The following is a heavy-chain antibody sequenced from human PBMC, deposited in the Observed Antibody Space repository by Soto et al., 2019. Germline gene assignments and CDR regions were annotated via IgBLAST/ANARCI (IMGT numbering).Heavy chain of an antibody. J-gene: IGHJ4*02. Sequence: SETLSLTCAVSGGSISSSNWCSWVRQPPGKGLEWIGEIYHSGSTNYNPSLKSRVTISVDKSKNQFSLKLTSVTAVDTAVYYCARREIQGPIDYWGQGTLVTVS. V-gene: IGHV4-4*02. CDR1: GGSISSSNW. D-gene: IGHD1-26*01. CDR2: IYHSGST. CDR3: ARREIQGPIDY.